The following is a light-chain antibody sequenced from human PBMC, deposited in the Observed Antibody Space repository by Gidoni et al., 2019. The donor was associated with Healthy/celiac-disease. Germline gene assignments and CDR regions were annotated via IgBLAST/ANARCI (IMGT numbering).Light chain of an antibody. J-gene: IGKJ2*01. CDR2: GAS. V-gene: IGKV1-39*01. CDR1: QSISNY. CDR3: QQSYNTPYT. Sequence: IQMTQSPSSLSASVGDRVTITCRASQSISNYLNWYQQKPGKAPKLLIYGASSLQSGVPSRFSGSGSGTDFTLTISSLQPEDFATYYCQQSYNTPYTFGQGTKLEIK.